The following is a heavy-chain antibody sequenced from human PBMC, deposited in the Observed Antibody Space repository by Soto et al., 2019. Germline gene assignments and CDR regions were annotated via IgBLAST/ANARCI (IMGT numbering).Heavy chain of an antibody. V-gene: IGHV4-4*07. D-gene: IGHD6-13*01. CDR3: VASLAASGLNWLDP. Sequence: SQTLSLTCIVSGGSLSEKYCNWGRQPPGKGLEWIGLIFANGHTDYNPSLKSRVTMSVDASKNQFFLRLTPMTAADTAVYYCVASLAASGLNWLDPWGRGTLVTSPQ. CDR2: IFANGHT. J-gene: IGHJ5*02. CDR1: GGSLSEKY.